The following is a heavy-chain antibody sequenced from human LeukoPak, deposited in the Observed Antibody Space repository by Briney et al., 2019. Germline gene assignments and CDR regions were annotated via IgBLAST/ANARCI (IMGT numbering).Heavy chain of an antibody. CDR3: ARDKSGDSGYDRDY. CDR2: ISSSSSSYI. CDR1: GFTLNNHN. D-gene: IGHD5-12*01. J-gene: IGHJ4*02. Sequence: GGFLRLSCAASGFTLNNHNMNWDRQTPGKGLEWVSSISSSSSSYIYYADSVKGRFTISRDNAKNSLYLQMNRLRAEDTAVYYCARDKSGDSGYDRDYWGQGSLVTVSS. V-gene: IGHV3-21*01.